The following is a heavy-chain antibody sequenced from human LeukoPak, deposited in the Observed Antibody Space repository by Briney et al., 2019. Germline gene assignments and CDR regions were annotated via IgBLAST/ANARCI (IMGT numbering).Heavy chain of an antibody. CDR1: GFTFSSYA. D-gene: IGHD5-18*01. Sequence: QSGGSLRLSCAASGFTFSSYAMHWVRQAPGKGLEWVAVISYDGSNKCYADSVKGRFTISRDNSKNTLYLQMNSLRAEDTAVYYCARPEYSYGIGSADYWGQGTLVTVSS. CDR3: ARPEYSYGIGSADY. V-gene: IGHV3-30-3*01. J-gene: IGHJ4*02. CDR2: ISYDGSNK.